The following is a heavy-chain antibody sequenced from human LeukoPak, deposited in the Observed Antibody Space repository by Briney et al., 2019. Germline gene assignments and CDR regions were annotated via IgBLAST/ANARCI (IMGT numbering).Heavy chain of an antibody. J-gene: IGHJ4*02. CDR3: ARAPRYYDSTTHYFDY. CDR2: IYYSGST. D-gene: IGHD3-22*01. CDR1: GGSISSYY. Sequence: PSETLSLTCTVSGGSISSYYWSWIRQSPGKGLEWIGYIYYSGSTNYNPSLKSRVTISVDTSKNQFSLKLSSVTAADTAVYYCARAPRYYDSTTHYFDYWGQGTLVTVSS. V-gene: IGHV4-59*01.